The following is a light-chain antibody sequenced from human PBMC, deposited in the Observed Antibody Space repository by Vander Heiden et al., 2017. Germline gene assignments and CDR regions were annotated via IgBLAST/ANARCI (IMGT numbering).Light chain of an antibody. Sequence: EIVLTQSPATLSLSPGERATLSCRASQSVSSNLACYQQQPGEAARILINDAANRATAIPPRFSGSRSATEVTPTISSLEPEDFAVYYCQQRSNWPPGITFGGGTKVEIK. CDR2: DAA. V-gene: IGKV3-11*01. J-gene: IGKJ4*01. CDR1: QSVSSN. CDR3: QQRSNWPPGIT.